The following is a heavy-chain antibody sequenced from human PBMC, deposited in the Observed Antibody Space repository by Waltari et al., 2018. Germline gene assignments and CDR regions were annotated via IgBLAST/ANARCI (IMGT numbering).Heavy chain of an antibody. J-gene: IGHJ6*02. V-gene: IGHV4-59*11. Sequence: QVQLQESGPGLVKPSETLSLTCTVSGGSISSHYWSWIRQPPGKGLEWIGYIYYSGSTNYNPSLKSRVTISVDTSKNQFSLKLSSVTAADTAVYYCARGQITIFGVVIDYYYYGMDVWGQGTTVTVSS. D-gene: IGHD3-3*01. CDR2: IYYSGST. CDR1: GGSISSHY. CDR3: ARGQITIFGVVIDYYYYGMDV.